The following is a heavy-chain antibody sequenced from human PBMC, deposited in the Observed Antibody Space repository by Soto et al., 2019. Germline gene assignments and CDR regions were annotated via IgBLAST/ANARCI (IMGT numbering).Heavy chain of an antibody. Sequence: QITLKESGPTLVKPTQTLTLTCTFSGFSFSTSGVGVGWIRQPPGKDLEWLALIYWNDDRRYNPSLKSRLTISKNPSNNQVILTVTNMDPVDTDTYYCVSGSFPTWFDPWGQGTLVTVSS. CDR3: VSGSFPTWFDP. J-gene: IGHJ5*02. D-gene: IGHD3-10*01. CDR2: IYWNDDR. V-gene: IGHV2-5*04. CDR1: GFSFSTSGVG.